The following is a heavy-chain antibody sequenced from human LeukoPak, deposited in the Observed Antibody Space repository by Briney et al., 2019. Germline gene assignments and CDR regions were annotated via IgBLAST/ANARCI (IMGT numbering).Heavy chain of an antibody. V-gene: IGHV4-61*02. CDR3: ARGITMVRGDGNWFDP. CDR1: GGSISSGSYY. D-gene: IGHD3-10*01. Sequence: PSQTLSLTCTVSGGSISSGSYYWSWIRQPAGKGLEWIGRIYTSGSTNYNPSLKSRVTITADTSKNQFSLKLSSVSAADTAVYYCARGITMVRGDGNWFDPWGQGTLVTVSS. J-gene: IGHJ5*02. CDR2: IYTSGST.